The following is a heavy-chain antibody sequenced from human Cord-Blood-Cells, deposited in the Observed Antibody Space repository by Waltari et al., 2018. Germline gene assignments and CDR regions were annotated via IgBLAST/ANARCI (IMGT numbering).Heavy chain of an antibody. V-gene: IGHV3-30-3*01. CDR1: GFTFSSYA. Sequence: QVQLVESGGGVVQPGRSLRLSCAASGFTFSSYAMHWVRQAPGKGREWVAVISYDGSNKYCADSVKGRFTISRDNSKNTLYLQMNSLRAEDTAVYYCARDQAGTYFDYWGQGTLVTVSS. J-gene: IGHJ4*02. CDR3: ARDQAGTYFDY. CDR2: ISYDGSNK. D-gene: IGHD6-19*01.